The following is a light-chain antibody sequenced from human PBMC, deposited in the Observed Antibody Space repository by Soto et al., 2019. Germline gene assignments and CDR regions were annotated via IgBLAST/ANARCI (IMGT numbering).Light chain of an antibody. V-gene: IGLV1-44*01. CDR2: NNK. CDR1: TSNIGSNS. CDR3: TAWDDSLTALV. J-gene: IGLJ3*02. Sequence: QSVLTQPPSASGTPGQSVTISCSGSTSNIGSNSVHWYQHLPGMSPKLLIYNNKQRPSGVPERFSGSKSGTSASLAISGLQSDDESDYYCTAWDDSLTALVFGGGTKLTVL.